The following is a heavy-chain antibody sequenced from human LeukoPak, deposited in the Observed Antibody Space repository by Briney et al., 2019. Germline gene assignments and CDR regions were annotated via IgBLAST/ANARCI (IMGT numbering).Heavy chain of an antibody. D-gene: IGHD6-19*01. CDR2: IKQDGSEK. J-gene: IGHJ4*02. Sequence: QPGGSLRLSCAASGFTFSSYWMSWVRQAPGKGLEWVANIKQDGSEKYYVDSVKGRFTIPRDNAKNSLYLQMNSLRAEDTALYYCAKDTGWRGGSRYYFDYWGQGTLVTVSS. V-gene: IGHV3-7*03. CDR3: AKDTGWRGGSRYYFDY. CDR1: GFTFSSYW.